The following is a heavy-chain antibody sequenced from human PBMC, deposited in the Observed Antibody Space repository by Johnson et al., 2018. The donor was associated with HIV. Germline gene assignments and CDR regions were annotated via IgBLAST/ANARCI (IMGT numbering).Heavy chain of an antibody. Sequence: VLLVESGGGLVQPGGSLRLSCAASGFSFNSYWMSWVRQVPGKGLEFVANIKEDESEKSYVESVKGRFTISRDNANNLMYLQISSLRAEDTAVYYCARDPGYSSFDIWGQGAMVIVSS. CDR3: ARDPGYSSFDI. V-gene: IGHV3-7*05. J-gene: IGHJ3*02. CDR1: GFSFNSYW. D-gene: IGHD6-13*01. CDR2: IKEDESEK.